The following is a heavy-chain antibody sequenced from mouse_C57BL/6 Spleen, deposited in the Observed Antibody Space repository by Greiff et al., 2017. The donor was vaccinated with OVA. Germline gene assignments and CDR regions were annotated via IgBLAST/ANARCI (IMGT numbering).Heavy chain of an antibody. Sequence: VQLQQSGAELVRPGSSVKLSCKASGYTFTSYWMDWVKQRPGQGLEWIGNIYPSDSETHYNQKFKDKATLTVDKSSSTAYMQLSSLTSEDSAVYYCARWDDYPYFDYWGQGTTLTVSS. J-gene: IGHJ2*01. CDR2: IYPSDSET. D-gene: IGHD2-4*01. CDR3: ARWDDYPYFDY. CDR1: GYTFTSYW. V-gene: IGHV1-61*01.